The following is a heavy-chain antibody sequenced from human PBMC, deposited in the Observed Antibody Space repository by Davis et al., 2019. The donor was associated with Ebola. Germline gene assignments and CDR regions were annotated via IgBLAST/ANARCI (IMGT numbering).Heavy chain of an antibody. Sequence: MPGGSLRLSCAASGFTFSSYGMHWIRQPPGKGLEWIGEINHSGSTNYNPSLKSRVTISVDRSKNQFSLKLSSVTAADTAVYYCARVVATVTTRTIDYWGQGTLVTVSS. V-gene: IGHV4-34*01. CDR1: GFTFSSYG. J-gene: IGHJ4*02. CDR3: ARVVATVTTRTIDY. D-gene: IGHD4-17*01. CDR2: INHSGST.